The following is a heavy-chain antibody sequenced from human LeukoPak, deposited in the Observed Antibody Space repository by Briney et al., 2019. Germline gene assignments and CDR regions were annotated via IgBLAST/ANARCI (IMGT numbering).Heavy chain of an antibody. CDR2: IYYSGST. D-gene: IGHD2-15*01. V-gene: IGHV4-59*12. CDR3: ARDFGCSGGHCYSDY. J-gene: IGHJ4*02. CDR1: GGSISSYY. Sequence: SETLSLTCTVSGGSISSYYWSWIRQPPGKGLEWIGYIYYSGSTNYNPSLKSRVTISVDTSKNQFSLKLISVIAADTAMYYCARDFGCSGGHCYSDYWGQGTLVTVSS.